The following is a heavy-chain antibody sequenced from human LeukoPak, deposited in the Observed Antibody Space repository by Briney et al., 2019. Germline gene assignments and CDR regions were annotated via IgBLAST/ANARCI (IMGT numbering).Heavy chain of an antibody. CDR1: GFPLSTYW. J-gene: IGHJ6*02. CDR2: MNQDGSEK. D-gene: IGHD3-16*01. Sequence: GGSLRISCVTSGFPLSTYWMMWVRQAPGKGQEWVANMNQDGSEKHYGDSVKGRFTISRDNAKNSLYLQMNSLRVEDTAVYFCARGGGLDVWGQGATVTVSS. CDR3: ARGGGLDV. V-gene: IGHV3-7*03.